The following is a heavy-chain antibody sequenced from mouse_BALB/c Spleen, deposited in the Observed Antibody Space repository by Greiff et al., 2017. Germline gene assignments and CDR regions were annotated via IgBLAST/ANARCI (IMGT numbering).Heavy chain of an antibody. V-gene: IGHV5-4*02. CDR2: ISDGGSYT. D-gene: IGHD2-10*02. J-gene: IGHJ1*01. CDR3: ARVGYGNYDWYFDV. CDR1: GFTFSDYY. Sequence: EVQLQESGGGLVKPGGSLKLSCAASGFTFSDYYMYWVRQTPEKRLEWVATISDGGSYTYYPDSVKGRFTISRDNAKNNLYLQMSSLKSEDTAMYYCARVGYGNYDWYFDVWGAGTTVTVSS.